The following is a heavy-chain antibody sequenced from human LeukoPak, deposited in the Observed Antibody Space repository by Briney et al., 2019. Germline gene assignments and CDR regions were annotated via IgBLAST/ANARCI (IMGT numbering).Heavy chain of an antibody. D-gene: IGHD3-22*01. V-gene: IGHV1-69*05. CDR2: IIPIFGTA. Sequence: SVKVSCKASGGTFSSYAISWVRQAPGQGLEWMGRIIPIFGTANYAQKFQGRVTITTDESTSTAYMELSSLRSEDTAVYYCAGGPEHYYDSSGSFDYWGQGTLVTVSS. J-gene: IGHJ4*02. CDR1: GGTFSSYA. CDR3: AGGPEHYYDSSGSFDY.